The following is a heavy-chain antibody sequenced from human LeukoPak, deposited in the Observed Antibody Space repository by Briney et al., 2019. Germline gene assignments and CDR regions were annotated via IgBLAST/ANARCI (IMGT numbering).Heavy chain of an antibody. V-gene: IGHV4-34*01. CDR2: INHSGST. CDR1: GGSFSGYY. D-gene: IGHD5-24*01. Sequence: SETLSLTCTVSGGSFSGYYWSWIRQPPGKGLEWIGEINHSGSTNYNPSLKSRVTISVDTSKNQFSLKLSSVTAADTAVYYCASMVATITAVFDYWGQGTLVTVSS. J-gene: IGHJ4*02. CDR3: ASMVATITAVFDY.